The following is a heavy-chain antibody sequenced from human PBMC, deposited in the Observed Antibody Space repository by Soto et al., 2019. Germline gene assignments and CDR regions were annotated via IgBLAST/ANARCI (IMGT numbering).Heavy chain of an antibody. CDR3: ARRGSGSYYDY. D-gene: IGHD1-26*01. J-gene: IGHJ4*02. Sequence: EVQLLESGGGLVQPGGSLRLSCAASGFTFSSYAMRWVRQAPVKGLEWVSAISGSGGSTYYADSVKGRFTISRDNSKNTLYLKMNSLTAEDTAVYYWARRGSGSYYDYWGQGTLVTVSS. CDR1: GFTFSSYA. CDR2: ISGSGGST. V-gene: IGHV3-23*01.